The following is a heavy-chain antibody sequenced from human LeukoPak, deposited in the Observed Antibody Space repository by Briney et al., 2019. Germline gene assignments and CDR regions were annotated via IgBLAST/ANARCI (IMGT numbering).Heavy chain of an antibody. D-gene: IGHD3-22*01. CDR3: ARPAYYYNSREDAFDF. J-gene: IGHJ3*01. CDR2: IVGSGGST. CDR1: GFTFSTYA. V-gene: IGHV3-23*01. Sequence: GGSLRLCCAASGFTFSTYAMSWVRQAPGKGLEWVSAIVGSGGSTYYADSVKGRFTISRDNSKNTLYLQMNSLRAEDTAIYYCARPAYYYNSREDAFDFWGQGTMVTVSS.